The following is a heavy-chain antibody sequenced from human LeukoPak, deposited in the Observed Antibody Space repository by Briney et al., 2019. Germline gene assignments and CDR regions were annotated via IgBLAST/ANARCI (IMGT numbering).Heavy chain of an antibody. Sequence: PGGSLRLSCAASGFTFSNYVMSWVRQAPGMGLEWVSGISGSGDSTYYADSVKGRFTISRDNSKNTLYLQMNSLRVEDTAAYYCAKVRAPSGWFNSDHWGQGTLVTVCS. CDR1: GFTFSNYV. J-gene: IGHJ4*02. CDR2: ISGSGDST. D-gene: IGHD6-19*01. CDR3: AKVRAPSGWFNSDH. V-gene: IGHV3-23*01.